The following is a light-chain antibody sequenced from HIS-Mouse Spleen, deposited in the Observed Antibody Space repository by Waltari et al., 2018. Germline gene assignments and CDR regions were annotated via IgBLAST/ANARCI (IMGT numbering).Light chain of an antibody. CDR3: YSTDSSGNHRV. V-gene: IGLV3-10*01. J-gene: IGLJ2*01. CDR2: EDS. Sequence: GQTARITCSGAALPNKYAYWYQQKSGQAPVLVIYEDSKRPSGIPERFSGSSSGTMATLTISGAQVEDEADYYCYSTDSSGNHRVFGGGTKLTVL. CDR1: ALPNKY.